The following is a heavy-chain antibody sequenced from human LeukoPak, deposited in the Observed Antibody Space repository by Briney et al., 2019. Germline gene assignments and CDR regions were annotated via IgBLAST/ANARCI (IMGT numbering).Heavy chain of an antibody. J-gene: IGHJ4*02. D-gene: IGHD7-27*01. V-gene: IGHV3-23*01. CDR3: AKETSNWGSRLFDY. CDR2: ISGSGGSA. Sequence: GGSLRLSCTASGFTFSGYAMSWVRQAPGRGLEWVSAISGSGGSAYFADSVKGRFTSSSDKPKNTLYLQMNSLRAEDTAVYYCAKETSNWGSRLFDYWGQGTLVTVSS. CDR1: GFTFSGYA.